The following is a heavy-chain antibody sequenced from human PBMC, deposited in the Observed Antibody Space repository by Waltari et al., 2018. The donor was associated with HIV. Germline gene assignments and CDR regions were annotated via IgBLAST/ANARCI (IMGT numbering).Heavy chain of an antibody. Sequence: QVQLVQSGAEVKKPGASVKVSCKASGYTFTTYAIHWVRQAPGQRLEWMGWINGDNANTKYSQKFQGRVTITRDTPASTAYMELSSLRSEDTAVDYCTRGAHNWFDPWGQGTLVTVSS. V-gene: IGHV1-3*01. D-gene: IGHD1-26*01. CDR3: TRGAHNWFDP. J-gene: IGHJ5*02. CDR1: GYTFTTYA. CDR2: INGDNANT.